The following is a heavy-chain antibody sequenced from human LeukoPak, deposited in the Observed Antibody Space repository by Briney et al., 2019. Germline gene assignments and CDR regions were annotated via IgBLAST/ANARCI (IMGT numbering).Heavy chain of an antibody. D-gene: IGHD2-2*01. CDR1: GYSISSGYY. CDR3: ARGRSYCSSTSCYNWFDP. CDR2: IYHSGST. J-gene: IGHJ5*02. Sequence: PSETLSLTCAVSGYSISSGYYWGWIRQPPGKGLEWIGSIYHSGSTYYNPSLKSRVTISVDTSKNQFSLKLSSVTAADTAVYYCARGRSYCSSTSCYNWFDPWGQGTLVTVSS. V-gene: IGHV4-38-2*01.